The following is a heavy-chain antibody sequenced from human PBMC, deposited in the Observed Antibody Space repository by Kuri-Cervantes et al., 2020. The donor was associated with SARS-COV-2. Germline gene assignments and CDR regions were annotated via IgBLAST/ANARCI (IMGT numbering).Heavy chain of an antibody. J-gene: IGHJ6*03. CDR1: GFTFGDYA. CDR2: IRGKAYGGTT. D-gene: IGHD1-1*01. Sequence: GGSLRLSCTASGFTFGDYAMSWFRQAPGKGLEWVGFIRGKAYGGTTEYAASVKGRFTISRDDSKNTLYLQMNSLRAEDTAVYYCAKLAGTDGYYYYYMDVWGKGTTVTVSS. CDR3: AKLAGTDGYYYYYMDV. V-gene: IGHV3-49*03.